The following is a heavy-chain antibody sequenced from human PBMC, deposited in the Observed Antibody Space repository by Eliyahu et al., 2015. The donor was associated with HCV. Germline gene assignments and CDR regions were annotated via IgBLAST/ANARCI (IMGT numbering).Heavy chain of an antibody. D-gene: IGHD3-22*01. V-gene: IGHV3-9*01. CDR2: ISWNSGSI. J-gene: IGHJ6*02. CDR3: AKDIHYDSSGRPARGMDV. Sequence: EVQLVESGGGLVEPGRSLRLACATSGFTXFXXXGLYWVRQAPGKGLEWVSGISWNSGSIGYADSVKGRFIISRDNAKNSLYLQMNILRAEDTALYYCAKDIHYDSSGRPARGMDVWGQGTTVTVSS. CDR1: GFTXFXXXG.